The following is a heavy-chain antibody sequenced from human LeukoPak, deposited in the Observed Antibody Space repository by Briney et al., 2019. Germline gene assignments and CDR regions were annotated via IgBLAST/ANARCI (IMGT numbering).Heavy chain of an antibody. J-gene: IGHJ5*01. CDR3: ALDEFGMFSRNWSDY. CDR1: GFIFGRDS. Sequence: GGSLRLSCAASGFIFGRDSMNWVRQAPGRGLEWISYISRDSDIRYYADSVRGRFHISRDNARNSLYLQMNSLRADDTAVYYCALDEFGMFSRNWSDYWGQGTLVTVSS. CDR2: ISRDSDIR. V-gene: IGHV3-48*01. D-gene: IGHD3-3*01.